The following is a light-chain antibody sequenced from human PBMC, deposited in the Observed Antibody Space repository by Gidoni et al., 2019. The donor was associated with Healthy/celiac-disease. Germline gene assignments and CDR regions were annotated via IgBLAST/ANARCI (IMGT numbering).Light chain of an antibody. Sequence: DNQMTQSPSSLSASVGDRVTITCRASQSISSYLNWYQQKPGKAPKLLIYAASSLQSGVPSSFSGSGSGTDFTLTISSLQPEDFATYYCQQSYSTPLTFGGGTKVEIK. CDR3: QQSYSTPLT. V-gene: IGKV1-39*01. CDR1: QSISSY. CDR2: AAS. J-gene: IGKJ4*01.